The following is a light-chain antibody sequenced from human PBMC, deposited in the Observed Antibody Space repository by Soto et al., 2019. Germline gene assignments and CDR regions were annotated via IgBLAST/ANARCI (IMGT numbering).Light chain of an antibody. Sequence: EIVLTQSPATRSLAPVESCTLSFMASQSISTYLAWYQQKPGQVPRLLIYGASNRATGIPDRFSGSGSGTDFTLTISRLGPEDFAVYYCQQYNSWPLTFGGGTKVDI. J-gene: IGKJ4*01. CDR3: QQYNSWPLT. CDR2: GAS. CDR1: QSISTY. V-gene: IGKV3-11*01.